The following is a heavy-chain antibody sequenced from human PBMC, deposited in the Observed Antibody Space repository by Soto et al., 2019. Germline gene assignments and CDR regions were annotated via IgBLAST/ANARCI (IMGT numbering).Heavy chain of an antibody. V-gene: IGHV1-18*01. CDR2: ISAYNGNT. D-gene: IGHD3-3*01. CDR3: ARDKSNDFWSGYDYYYYGMDV. CDR1: GYTFTSYG. J-gene: IGHJ6*02. Sequence: GASVKVSCKASGYTFTSYGISWVRQAPGQGLEWMGWISAYNGNTNYAQKLQGRVTMTTDTSTSTAYMELRSLRSDDTAVYYCARDKSNDFWSGYDYYYYGMDVWGQGTTVTVSS.